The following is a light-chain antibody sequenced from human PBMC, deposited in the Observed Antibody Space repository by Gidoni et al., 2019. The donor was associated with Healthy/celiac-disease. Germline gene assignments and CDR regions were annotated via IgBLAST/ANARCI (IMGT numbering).Light chain of an antibody. CDR1: QSISSY. CDR3: QQSYSTPRT. V-gene: IGKV1-39*01. Sequence: DIQMTQSPSSLSASVGDRVTITCRASQSISSYLNWYQQKPGKAPKLLIYAASSLQSVVPSRFSGSGSGTDFTLTISSLQPEDFATYYCQQSYSTPRTFXQXTKVEIK. CDR2: AAS. J-gene: IGKJ1*01.